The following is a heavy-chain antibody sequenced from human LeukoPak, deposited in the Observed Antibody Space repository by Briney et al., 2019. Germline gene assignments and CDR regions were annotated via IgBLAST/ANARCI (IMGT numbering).Heavy chain of an antibody. CDR3: ARTAVAGTEAVDY. CDR1: GYSISSGYY. CDR2: IYHSGST. V-gene: IGHV4-38-2*01. D-gene: IGHD6-19*01. J-gene: IGHJ4*02. Sequence: SETLSLACAVSGYSISSGYYWGWIRQPPGKGLEWIGSIYHSGSTYYNPSLKSRVTISVDTSKNQFSLKLSSVTAADTAVYYCARTAVAGTEAVDYWGQGTLVTVSS.